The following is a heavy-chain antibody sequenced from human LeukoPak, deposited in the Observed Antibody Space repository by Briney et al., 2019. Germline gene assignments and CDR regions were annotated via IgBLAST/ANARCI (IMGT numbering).Heavy chain of an antibody. CDR2: LYSGGGT. CDR1: GFIVSSNY. V-gene: IGHV3-53*01. J-gene: IGHJ4*02. Sequence: GGSLRLSCAASGFIVSSNYMSWVRQAPGKGLEWVSVLYSGGGTYYADSVKGRFTISRDNSKNTLYLQMNSLRAEDTATYYCATLYGSSRGAFDYWGQGTLVTVSS. CDR3: ATLYGSSRGAFDY. D-gene: IGHD3-10*01.